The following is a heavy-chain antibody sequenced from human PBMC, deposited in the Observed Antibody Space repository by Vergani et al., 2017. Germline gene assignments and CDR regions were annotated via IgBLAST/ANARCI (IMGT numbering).Heavy chain of an antibody. CDR1: GFTFSDYY. Sequence: QVQLVESGGGLVKPGGSLRLSCAASGFTFSDYYMSWIRQAPGKGLEWVSYISSSSSYTNYADSVKGRFTISRDNAKNSLYLQMNSLRAEDTAVYYCASPPGPLYDSSRGDAFDIWGQGTMVTVSS. CDR3: ASPPGPLYDSSRGDAFDI. J-gene: IGHJ3*02. V-gene: IGHV3-11*05. D-gene: IGHD3-22*01. CDR2: ISSSSSYT.